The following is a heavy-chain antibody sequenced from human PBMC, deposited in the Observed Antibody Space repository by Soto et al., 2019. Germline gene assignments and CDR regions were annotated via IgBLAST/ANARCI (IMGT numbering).Heavy chain of an antibody. J-gene: IGHJ4*02. CDR1: GFTFSNYA. D-gene: IGHD1-26*01. CDR3: ARRGSGSYSYY. Sequence: EVQLLESGGGLVQPGGSLRLSCAASGFTFSNYAMNWVRQAPVKWLEWVSVISGSGDSTYHADSVKGRFTISRDSSKNTLYLQLNSLRAEDTAVYYCARRGSGSYSYYWCQGTLVTCSS. V-gene: IGHV3-23*01. CDR2: ISGSGDST.